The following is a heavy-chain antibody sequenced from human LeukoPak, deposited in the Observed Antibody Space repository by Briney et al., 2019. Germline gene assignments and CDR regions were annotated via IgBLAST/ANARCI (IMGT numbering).Heavy chain of an antibody. CDR1: GGSISSYY. V-gene: IGHV4-59*08. CDR3: ARVAAAGPIFDY. J-gene: IGHJ4*02. CDR2: IYYSGST. Sequence: SETLSLTCTVSGGSISSYYWSWIRQPPGKGLEWIGYIYYSGSTNYNPSLKSRVTISVDTSKNQFSLKLSSVTAADTAVYYCARVAAAGPIFDYWGQGTLVTVSS. D-gene: IGHD6-13*01.